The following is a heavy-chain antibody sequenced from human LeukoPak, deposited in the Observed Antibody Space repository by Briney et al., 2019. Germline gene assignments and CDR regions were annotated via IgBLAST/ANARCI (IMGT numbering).Heavy chain of an antibody. D-gene: IGHD3-22*01. Sequence: PSETLSLTCTVSGGSISSYYWSWIRQPPGKGLEWIGYIYYSGSTNYNPSLKSRVTMSVDTSKNQVSLKVNSVTAADTAVYFCARQPPDTASFDYWGQGTLVTVSS. J-gene: IGHJ4*02. CDR1: GGSISSYY. V-gene: IGHV4-59*01. CDR3: ARQPPDTASFDY. CDR2: IYYSGST.